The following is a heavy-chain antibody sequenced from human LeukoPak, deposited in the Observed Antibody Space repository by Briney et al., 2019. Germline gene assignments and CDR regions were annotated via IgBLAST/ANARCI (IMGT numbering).Heavy chain of an antibody. CDR1: GGSISSHY. D-gene: IGHD3-22*01. Sequence: SSETLSLTCTVSGGSISSHYWSWIRQPPGKGLEWIGYIYYSGSTNYNPSLKSRVTISVDTSKNQFSLKLSSVTAADTAVYYCARGLRDSSGREYFQHWGQGTLVTVSS. CDR3: ARGLRDSSGREYFQH. J-gene: IGHJ1*01. CDR2: IYYSGST. V-gene: IGHV4-59*11.